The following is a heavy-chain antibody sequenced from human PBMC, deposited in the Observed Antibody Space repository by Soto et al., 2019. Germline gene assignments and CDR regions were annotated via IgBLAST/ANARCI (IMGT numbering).Heavy chain of an antibody. CDR2: IYPGDSDT. CDR3: ARSGYSSHGMDV. D-gene: IGHD5-12*01. J-gene: IGHJ6*02. V-gene: IGHV5-51*01. CDR1: GCRFTTSW. Sequence: GQSVKISGQGSGCRFTTSWIGWVRQMPGKGLEWMGTIYPGDSDTRYSPSFQGQVTISADKSVGTAYLQWRSLKASDTAMYYCARSGYSSHGMDVWGQGTTVTV.